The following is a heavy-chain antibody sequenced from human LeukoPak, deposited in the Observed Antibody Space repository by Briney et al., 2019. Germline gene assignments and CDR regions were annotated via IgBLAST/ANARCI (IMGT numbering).Heavy chain of an antibody. CDR3: ARRGDSSSWYWFDP. CDR2: ISGSGGST. V-gene: IGHV3-23*01. Sequence: GGSLRLSCAASGFTFSSYGMHWVRQAPGKGLEWVSAISGSGGSTYYADSVKGRFTISRDNSKNTLYLQMNSLRAEDTAVYYCARRGDSSSWYWFDPWGQGTLVTVSS. CDR1: GFTFSSYG. J-gene: IGHJ5*02. D-gene: IGHD6-13*01.